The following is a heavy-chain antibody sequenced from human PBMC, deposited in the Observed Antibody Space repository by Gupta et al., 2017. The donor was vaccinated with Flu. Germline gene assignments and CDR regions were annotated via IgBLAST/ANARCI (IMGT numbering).Heavy chain of an antibody. J-gene: IGHJ4*02. CDR3: VKGGYSFGFGFDY. Sequence: EVQLVESGGGLVQPGGSLRLSCSASGFSFRPYTMNWVRQAPGKGLEYVSAISSNGGSTNYADSVKGRFTVSRDNSENTLNLQMSSLRADDTAVYYCVKGGYSFGFGFDYWGQGTLVTVSS. V-gene: IGHV3-64D*06. D-gene: IGHD5-18*01. CDR2: ISSNGGST. CDR1: GFSFRPYT.